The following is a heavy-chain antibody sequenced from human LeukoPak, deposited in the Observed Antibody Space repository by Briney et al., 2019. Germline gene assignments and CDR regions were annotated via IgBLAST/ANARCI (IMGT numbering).Heavy chain of an antibody. J-gene: IGHJ4*02. CDR1: GFTFSSYA. CDR3: AKIIVVLPSTISNPYYFDY. V-gene: IGHV3-23*01. Sequence: GGSLRLSCAASGFTFSSYAMSWVRQAPGKGLEWVSAISGSGGSTYYADSVKGRFTISRDNSKNTLYLQMNSLRAEDTAVYYCAKIIVVLPSTISNPYYFDYRGQGTLVTVSS. D-gene: IGHD2-2*02. CDR2: ISGSGGST.